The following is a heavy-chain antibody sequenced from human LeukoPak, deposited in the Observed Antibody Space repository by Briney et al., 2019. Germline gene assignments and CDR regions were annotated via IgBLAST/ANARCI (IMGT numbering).Heavy chain of an antibody. Sequence: GGSLRLSCAASGFIFSSYFMNWVRQAPGKGLEWVSSISSSGYIYYADSVKGRFTISRDNAKNSLYLQMNSLRAEDTAVYYCAVDPADCSGGSCYTHYFDYWGQGTLVTVSS. CDR3: AVDPADCSGGSCYTHYFDY. CDR2: ISSSGYI. CDR1: GFIFSSYF. D-gene: IGHD2-15*01. V-gene: IGHV3-21*01. J-gene: IGHJ4*02.